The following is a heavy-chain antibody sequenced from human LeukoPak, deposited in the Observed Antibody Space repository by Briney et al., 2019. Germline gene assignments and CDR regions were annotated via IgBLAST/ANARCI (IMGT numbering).Heavy chain of an antibody. CDR1: GGSISSSSYY. CDR3: ARGTDYGDYRYAFDI. J-gene: IGHJ3*02. D-gene: IGHD4-17*01. V-gene: IGHV4-39*07. CDR2: ISHREST. Sequence: SETLSLTCTVSGGSISSSSYYWSWIRQPPGKGLEWIGEISHRESTNYNPSLKSRVTISVDTSKNQFSLKLSSVTAADTAVYFCARGTDYGDYRYAFDIWGQGTMVTVSS.